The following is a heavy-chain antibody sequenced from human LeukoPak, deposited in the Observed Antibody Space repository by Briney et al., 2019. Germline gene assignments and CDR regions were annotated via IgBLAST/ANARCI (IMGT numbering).Heavy chain of an antibody. D-gene: IGHD1-26*01. Sequence: GGSQRLSCAASGFTFSSYWMSWVRQAPGKGLEGVANIKQDGSEKYYVDSVKGRFTISRDNAKNSLYLQMNSLRAEDTAVYYCARGWEVSAGSPFDYWGQGTLVSVSS. J-gene: IGHJ4*02. CDR3: ARGWEVSAGSPFDY. CDR2: IKQDGSEK. V-gene: IGHV3-7*01. CDR1: GFTFSSYW.